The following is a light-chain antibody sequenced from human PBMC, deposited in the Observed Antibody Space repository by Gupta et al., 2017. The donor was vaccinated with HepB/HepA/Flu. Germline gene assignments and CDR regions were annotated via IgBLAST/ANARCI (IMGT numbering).Light chain of an antibody. CDR3: QQGDNHPGIT. V-gene: IGKV1-39*01. Sequence: DIQMTQSPSSLSASVGDRVTITCRASQSVDTYLSWYQQKPGKAPNLLIYDASTLQSGVPSRFSGSGSGKHLTLTINTRQPEDFATYFCQQGDNHPGITFGGGTKVEI. CDR2: DAS. J-gene: IGKJ4*01. CDR1: QSVDTY.